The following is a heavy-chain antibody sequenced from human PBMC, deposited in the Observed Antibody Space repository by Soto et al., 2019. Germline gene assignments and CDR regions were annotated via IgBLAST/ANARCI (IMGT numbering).Heavy chain of an antibody. D-gene: IGHD5-12*01. J-gene: IGHJ4*02. V-gene: IGHV1-69*01. CDR1: GGSFSIYA. CDR3: ARQVVGGNDWYFFDS. CDR2: IIPVSGVR. Sequence: QVQLVQSGAEVKKPGSSVKVSCKTSGGSFSIYAITWVRQAPGQGLEWMGRIIPVSGVRNFAQKFQGRVTLNADESTTTAYMELRSLRLDDAAVYYCARQVVGGNDWYFFDSWGQGTLVTVSS.